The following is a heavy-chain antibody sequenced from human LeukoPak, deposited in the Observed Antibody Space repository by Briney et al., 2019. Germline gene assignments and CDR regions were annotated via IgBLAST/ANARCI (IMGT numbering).Heavy chain of an antibody. D-gene: IGHD2-2*01. CDR1: GGSFSGYY. CDR3: ARARRVVPAAHWFDP. V-gene: IGHV4-34*01. CDR2: INHSGST. Sequence: KPSETLSLTCAVYGGSFSGYYWSWIRQPPGKGLEWIGEINHSGSTNYNPSLKSRVTISVDTSKNQFSLKLSSVTAADTAVYYCARARRVVPAAHWFDPWGQGTLVTVSS. J-gene: IGHJ5*02.